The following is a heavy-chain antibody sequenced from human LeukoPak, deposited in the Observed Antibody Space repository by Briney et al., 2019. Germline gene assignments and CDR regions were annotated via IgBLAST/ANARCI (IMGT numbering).Heavy chain of an antibody. CDR1: GGTFSSYA. CDR3: ARDARITIFGVVIQTNWFDP. J-gene: IGHJ5*02. D-gene: IGHD3-3*01. CDR2: IIPIFGTA. Sequence: SVKVSCKASGGTFSSYAISWVRQAPGQGLEWMGGIIPIFGTANYAQKFQGRVTITADESTSTAYMELSSLRSEDTAVYYCARDARITIFGVVIQTNWFDPWGQGTLVTVSS. V-gene: IGHV1-69*01.